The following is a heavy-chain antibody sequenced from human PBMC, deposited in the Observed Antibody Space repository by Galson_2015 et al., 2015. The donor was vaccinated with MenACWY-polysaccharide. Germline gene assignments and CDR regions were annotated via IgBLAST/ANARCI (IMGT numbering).Heavy chain of an antibody. J-gene: IGHJ4*02. V-gene: IGHV1-18*01. Sequence: SVKVSCKASGYTFTSYGISWVRQAPGQGLEWMGWISAYNGNTNYAQKLQGRVTMTTDTSTSTAYMELRSLRSDDTAVYYCAREGYCTNGVCYTVFDYWGQGTLVTVSS. CDR1: GYTFTSYG. D-gene: IGHD2-8*01. CDR2: ISAYNGNT. CDR3: AREGYCTNGVCYTVFDY.